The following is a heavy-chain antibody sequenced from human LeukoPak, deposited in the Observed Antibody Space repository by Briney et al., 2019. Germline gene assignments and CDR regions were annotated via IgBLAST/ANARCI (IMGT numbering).Heavy chain of an antibody. Sequence: GSSAKVSCKASGGTFSSYAISWVRQAPGQGLEWMGRIIPIFGTANYAQKFRGRVTITTDESTSTAYMELSSLRSEDTAVYYCASTRANPIANRWLFDYWGQGTLVTVSS. CDR2: IIPIFGTA. J-gene: IGHJ4*02. V-gene: IGHV1-69*05. D-gene: IGHD5-24*01. CDR1: GGTFSSYA. CDR3: ASTRANPIANRWLFDY.